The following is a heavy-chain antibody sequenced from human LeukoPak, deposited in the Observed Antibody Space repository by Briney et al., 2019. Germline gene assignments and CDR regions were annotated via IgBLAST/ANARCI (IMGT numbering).Heavy chain of an antibody. V-gene: IGHV3-21*01. J-gene: IGHJ5*02. CDR3: ASSTYYYGSGSYGWFDP. CDR1: GFTFSSYS. D-gene: IGHD3-10*01. Sequence: PGGSLRLSCAGFGFTFSSYSMNWVRQAPGKGLEWVSSISSSSSYIYYADSLKGRFTISRDNAKNSLFLQMNSLRAEDTAVYYCASSTYYYGSGSYGWFDPWGQGTLVTVSS. CDR2: ISSSSSYI.